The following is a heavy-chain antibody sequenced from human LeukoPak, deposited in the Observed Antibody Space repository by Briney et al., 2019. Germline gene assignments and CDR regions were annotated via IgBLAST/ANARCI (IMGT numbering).Heavy chain of an antibody. D-gene: IGHD4-17*01. CDR3: VRDRAVTQDWVEFDP. V-gene: IGHV3-66*03. CDR2: IRDSGET. Sequence: GGSLRLSCAGSGFSVSNYYMSWVRQAPGKGLEWVSLIRDSGETFYADSVKGRFTISRDNSKNTMYLQMNRLRVEDTAVYFCVRDRAVTQDWVEFDPWGQGTLFTVSS. CDR1: GFSVSNYY. J-gene: IGHJ5*02.